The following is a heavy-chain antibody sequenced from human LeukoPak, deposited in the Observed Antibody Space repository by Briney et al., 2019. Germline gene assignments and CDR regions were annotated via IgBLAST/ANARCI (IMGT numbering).Heavy chain of an antibody. CDR2: IYYSGST. CDR3: ARTNWGQGYYYYYYYMDV. CDR1: GGSISSGGYY. V-gene: IGHV4-31*03. J-gene: IGHJ6*03. Sequence: SETLSLTCTVSGGSISSGGYYWSWISQHPGKGLEWIGYIYYSGSTYYNPSLKSRVTISVDTSKNQFSLKLSSVTAADTAVYYCARTNWGQGYYYYYYYMDVWGKGTTVTVSS. D-gene: IGHD7-27*01.